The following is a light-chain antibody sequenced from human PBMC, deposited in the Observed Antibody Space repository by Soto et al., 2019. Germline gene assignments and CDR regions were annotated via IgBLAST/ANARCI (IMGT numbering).Light chain of an antibody. CDR2: DVN. Sequence: QSALTQPGSVSGSPGQSITLSCTGTSSDVGGYNYVSWYQQHPGKAPKLIIYDVNSRPSGVSSRFSGSKYGNTATLTISGLHAEDVADYYCSSYTRSATYVFATGINVNVL. CDR1: SSDVGGYNY. CDR3: SSYTRSATYV. V-gene: IGLV2-14*03. J-gene: IGLJ1*01.